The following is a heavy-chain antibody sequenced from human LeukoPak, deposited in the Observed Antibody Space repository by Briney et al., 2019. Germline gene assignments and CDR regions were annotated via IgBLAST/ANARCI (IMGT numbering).Heavy chain of an antibody. V-gene: IGHV1-69*13. J-gene: IGHJ4*02. Sequence: SVKVSCKASGGTFSSYAISWVRQAPGRGLEWMGGIIPIFGTANYAQKFQGRVTITADESTSTAYMELSSLRSEDTAVYYCAEGMDYYDSSGYYSLDYWGQGTLVTVSS. CDR1: GGTFSSYA. CDR3: AEGMDYYDSSGYYSLDY. CDR2: IIPIFGTA. D-gene: IGHD3-22*01.